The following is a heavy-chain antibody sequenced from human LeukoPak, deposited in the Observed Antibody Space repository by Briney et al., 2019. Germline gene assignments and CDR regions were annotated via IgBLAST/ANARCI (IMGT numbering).Heavy chain of an antibody. D-gene: IGHD3-10*01. J-gene: IGHJ4*02. CDR3: AKAKAGLLWFGELF. CDR2: ISYDGSNK. V-gene: IGHV3-30*18. CDR1: GFTFSSYG. Sequence: GGSLRLSCAASGFTFSSYGMHWVRQAPGKGLEWVAVISYDGSNKYYADSVKGRFTISRDNSKNTLYLQMNSLRAEDTAVYYCAKAKAGLLWFGELFWGQGTLATVSS.